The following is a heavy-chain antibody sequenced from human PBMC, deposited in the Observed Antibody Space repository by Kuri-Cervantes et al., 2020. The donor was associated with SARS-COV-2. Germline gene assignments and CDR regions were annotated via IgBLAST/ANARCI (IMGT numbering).Heavy chain of an antibody. V-gene: IGHV3-53*01. CDR1: GFTVSSNY. D-gene: IGHD6-13*01. CDR2: IYSGGST. J-gene: IGHJ4*02. Sequence: GESLKISCAASGFTVSSNYMSWVRQAPGKGLEWVSVIYSGGSTYYADSVKGRFTISRENSKNTLYLQMNSLRAEDTAVYYCAIAAAEFFDYWGQGTLVTVSS. CDR3: AIAAAEFFDY.